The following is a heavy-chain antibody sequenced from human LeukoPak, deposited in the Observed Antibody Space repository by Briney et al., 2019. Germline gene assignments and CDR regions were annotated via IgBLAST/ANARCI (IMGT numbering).Heavy chain of an antibody. Sequence: GASVKVSCKASGYTFTSYDINWVRQATGQGLEWMGWMNPNSGSTGYAPKFQGRVTITRNTSISTAYMELSGLRSEDTAVYYCARGRSTGYPYYFEYWGQGTLVTVSS. J-gene: IGHJ4*02. CDR3: ARGRSTGYPYYFEY. D-gene: IGHD5-12*01. V-gene: IGHV1-8*03. CDR2: MNPNSGST. CDR1: GYTFTSYD.